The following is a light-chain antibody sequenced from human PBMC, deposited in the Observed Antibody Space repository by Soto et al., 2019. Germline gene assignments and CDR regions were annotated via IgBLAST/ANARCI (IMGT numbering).Light chain of an antibody. V-gene: IGKV3-15*01. CDR1: QSVSSN. CDR3: QQYNNWWT. J-gene: IGKJ1*01. Sequence: EIMMTQSPATLSVSPGERATLFCRASQSVSSNLAWYQQKPGQAPRLLIYDASTRATGIPARFSGSGSGTEFTLTISSLQSEDFAVYYCQQYNNWWTFGQGTKVEIK. CDR2: DAS.